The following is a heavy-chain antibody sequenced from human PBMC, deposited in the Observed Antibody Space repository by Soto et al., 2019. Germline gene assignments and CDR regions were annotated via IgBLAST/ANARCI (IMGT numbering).Heavy chain of an antibody. V-gene: IGHV1-18*01. Sequence: APVKVFSTPSGYTFTNHGISWLRQAPGHGFEWLGWISTYTGTTDYAQNLQGRLTMTTDTSTTTAYMELRSLRSDDTAVYYCARDYYGSGAPDHYGLDVWGQGTTVTVPS. CDR3: ARDYYGSGAPDHYGLDV. J-gene: IGHJ6*02. CDR2: ISTYTGTT. CDR1: GYTFTNHG. D-gene: IGHD3-10*01.